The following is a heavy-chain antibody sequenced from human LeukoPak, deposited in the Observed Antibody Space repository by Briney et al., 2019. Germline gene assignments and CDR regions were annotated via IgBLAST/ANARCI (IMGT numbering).Heavy chain of an antibody. V-gene: IGHV3-11*01. Sequence: PGGSLRLSCAASGFTFSDYYMGWIRQAPGKGLEWVSYISSSGTAISYADFLKGRFTLSRDNSKNTLYLQMNSLRAEDTAVYYCAKDVAWVLAYCGGDCYPEYFDYWGQGTLVTVSS. J-gene: IGHJ4*02. CDR2: ISSSGTAI. CDR1: GFTFSDYY. D-gene: IGHD2-21*02. CDR3: AKDVAWVLAYCGGDCYPEYFDY.